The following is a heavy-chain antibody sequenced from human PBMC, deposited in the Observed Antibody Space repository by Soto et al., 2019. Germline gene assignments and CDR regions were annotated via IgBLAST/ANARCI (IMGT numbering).Heavy chain of an antibody. V-gene: IGHV5-51*01. CDR2: IYPGDSDT. CDR3: ARQVNYYGMDV. J-gene: IGHJ6*02. Sequence: AESLKISCKGSGYIFTSYWIGCFLQMPVKVLEWMGIIYPGDSDTRYSPSFQGQVTISADKSISTAYLQWSSLKASDTAMYYCARQVNYYGMDVWGQGTTVTVSS. D-gene: IGHD3-10*01. CDR1: GYIFTSYW.